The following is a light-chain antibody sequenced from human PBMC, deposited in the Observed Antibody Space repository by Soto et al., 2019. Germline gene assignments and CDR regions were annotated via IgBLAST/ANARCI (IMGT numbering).Light chain of an antibody. CDR1: QSVSSY. CDR2: AAS. V-gene: IGKV3-11*01. Sequence: EIVLTQSPATLSLSPGERATLSCRASQSVSSYLAWYQQKPGQPPRLLIYAASNRATGIPARFSGSGSGTDFTLTISSLEPEDFAVYYWQQRSNWPRTFGGGTKVEIK. J-gene: IGKJ4*01. CDR3: QQRSNWPRT.